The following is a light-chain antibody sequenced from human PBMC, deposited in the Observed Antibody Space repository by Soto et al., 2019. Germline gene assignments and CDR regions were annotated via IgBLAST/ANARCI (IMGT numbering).Light chain of an antibody. Sequence: QSALTQPASVSGSPGQSIAISCTRTSSDVDGYNYVSWYQHHPGKAPKLMIYDVSSRPSGVSNRFSGSKSGNTASLTISGLQAEDEADYYCISYTTISTYVFGTGTKVTVL. CDR1: SSDVDGYNY. CDR2: DVS. V-gene: IGLV2-14*03. CDR3: ISYTTISTYV. J-gene: IGLJ1*01.